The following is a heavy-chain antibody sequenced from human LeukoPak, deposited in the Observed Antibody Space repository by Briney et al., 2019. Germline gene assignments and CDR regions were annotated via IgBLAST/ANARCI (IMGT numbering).Heavy chain of an antibody. D-gene: IGHD5-18*01. Sequence: SETLSLTCAVYGGSFSGYYWSWIRQPPGKGLEWIGEINHSGSTNYNPSLTSRVTISVDTSKNQFSLKLGSVTAADTAVYYCARLRGYSYGYHNYWGQGTLVTVSS. CDR3: ARLRGYSYGYHNY. CDR1: GGSFSGYY. CDR2: INHSGST. J-gene: IGHJ4*02. V-gene: IGHV4-34*01.